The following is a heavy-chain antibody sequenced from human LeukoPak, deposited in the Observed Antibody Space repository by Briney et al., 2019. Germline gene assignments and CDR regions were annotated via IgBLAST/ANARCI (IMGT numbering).Heavy chain of an antibody. J-gene: IGHJ4*02. V-gene: IGHV3-23*01. CDR2: ISGSGGST. Sequence: GGSLRLSCASSGFTFSSYAMSWVRQAPGKGLESVSAISGSGGSTYYADSVKGRFTISRDNSKNTLYLQMNSLRAEDTAVYYCANSIAVAGNEVDYWGQGTLVTVSS. CDR1: GFTFSSYA. CDR3: ANSIAVAGNEVDY. D-gene: IGHD6-19*01.